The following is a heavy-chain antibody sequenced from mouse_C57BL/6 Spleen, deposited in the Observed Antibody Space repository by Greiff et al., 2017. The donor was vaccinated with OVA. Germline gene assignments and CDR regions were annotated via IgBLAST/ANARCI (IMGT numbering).Heavy chain of an antibody. D-gene: IGHD2-1*01. CDR1: GFTFSSYA. CDR2: ISDGGSYT. V-gene: IGHV5-4*01. Sequence: EVQRVESGGGLVKPGGSLKLSCAASGFTFSSYAMSWVRQTPEKRLEWVATISDGGSYTYYPDNVKGRFTISRDNAKNNLYLQMSHLKSEDTAMYYCARDGGYGNYLDWYFDVWGTGTTVTVSS. CDR3: ARDGGYGNYLDWYFDV. J-gene: IGHJ1*03.